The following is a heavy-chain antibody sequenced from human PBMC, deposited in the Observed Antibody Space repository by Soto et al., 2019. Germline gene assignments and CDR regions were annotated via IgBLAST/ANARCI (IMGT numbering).Heavy chain of an antibody. V-gene: IGHV3-72*01. CDR1: GFSLSDHF. J-gene: IGHJ3*02. D-gene: IGHD3-16*01. CDR3: VKDGGTLPNVVNYPFDI. Sequence: GGSLRLSCVATGFSLSDHFMDWVRQAPGKGLEWVGRIKNDPKSYITDYAESVKGRFTISRDDSKNSLFLQMNSLTTEDTAIYYCVKDGGTLPNVVNYPFDIWGQGTKVTVSS. CDR2: IKNDPKSYIT.